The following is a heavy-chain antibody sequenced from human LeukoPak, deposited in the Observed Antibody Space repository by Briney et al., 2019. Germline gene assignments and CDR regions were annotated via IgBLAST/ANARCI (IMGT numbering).Heavy chain of an antibody. D-gene: IGHD5-12*01. CDR1: EYTFSTYW. V-gene: IGHV5-51*01. J-gene: IGHJ5*02. Sequence: GESLQISCKSSEYTFSTYWIGWVRQMPGKGLEWMGIIYPDDSDTRYSPSFQGQVTMSVDKSTRTAYLQWTTLKATDSGMYYCARYSSSGYRYFDLWGQGTLVTVSS. CDR2: IYPDDSDT. CDR3: ARYSSSGYRYFDL.